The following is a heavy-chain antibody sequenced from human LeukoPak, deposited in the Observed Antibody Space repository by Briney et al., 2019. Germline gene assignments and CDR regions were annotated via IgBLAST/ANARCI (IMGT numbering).Heavy chain of an antibody. J-gene: IGHJ4*02. V-gene: IGHV3-64*01. Sequence: GGSLRLSCAASGFTLSSYAMHWVRQAPGKGLEYVSAISSNGGSTYYANSVKGRFTISRDNSENTLYLQMGSLRAEDMAVYYCARGEWLRDLDYWGQGTLVTVSS. CDR2: ISSNGGST. D-gene: IGHD5-12*01. CDR1: GFTLSSYA. CDR3: ARGEWLRDLDY.